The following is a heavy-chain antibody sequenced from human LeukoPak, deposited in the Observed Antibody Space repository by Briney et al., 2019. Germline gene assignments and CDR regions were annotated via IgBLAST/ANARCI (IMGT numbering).Heavy chain of an antibody. CDR3: ARDHEYYYGSGSYYPGGCDY. V-gene: IGHV1-46*01. J-gene: IGHJ4*02. Sequence: ASVKVSCKASGYTFTSYYMHWVRQAPGQGLEWMGIINPSGGSKSYAQKFQGRVTMTRDTSTSTVYMELRSLRSEDTAVYYCARDHEYYYGSGSYYPGGCDYWGQGTLVTVSS. CDR2: INPSGGSK. D-gene: IGHD3-10*01. CDR1: GYTFTSYY.